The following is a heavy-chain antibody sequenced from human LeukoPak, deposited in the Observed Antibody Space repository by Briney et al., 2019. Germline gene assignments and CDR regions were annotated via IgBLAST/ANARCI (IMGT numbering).Heavy chain of an antibody. J-gene: IGHJ4*02. V-gene: IGHV4-39*01. CDR1: GGSISSSSYY. D-gene: IGHD6-13*01. Sequence: SETLSLTRTVSGGSISSSSYYWGWIRQPPGKGLEWIGSIYYSGKTYYNPSLKSRVTISVDTSKNQFSLKLSSVTAADTAVYYCARLWHSSSWYDGFDYWGQGTLVTVSS. CDR2: IYYSGKT. CDR3: ARLWHSSSWYDGFDY.